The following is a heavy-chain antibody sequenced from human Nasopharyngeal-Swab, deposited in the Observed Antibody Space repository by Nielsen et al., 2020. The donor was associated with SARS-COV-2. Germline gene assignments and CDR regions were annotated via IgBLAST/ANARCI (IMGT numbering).Heavy chain of an antibody. J-gene: IGHJ4*02. CDR3: GRAGSYRIDY. CDR2: INSDGRTK. Sequence: GGSLSLSCVASGFTFSSYCMQWVRPPPGKGLEWVSRINSDGRTKDHADSLQGRFTIARDNAKNEVYLQLNGLRDEDTAVYYCGRAGSYRIDYWGQGTLVTVSS. V-gene: IGHV3-74*01. CDR1: GFTFSSYC. D-gene: IGHD1-14*01.